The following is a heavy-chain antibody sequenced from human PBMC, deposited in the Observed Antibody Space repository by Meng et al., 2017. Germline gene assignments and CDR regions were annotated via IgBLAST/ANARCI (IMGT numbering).Heavy chain of an antibody. Sequence: QVERQQGGAGLLKPSETPARTCAVYGGSFSGNYWSWIRQPPGKGLEWIGEINHSGSTNYNPSLKSRVTISVDTSKNQFSLKLSSVTAADTAVYYCARGRYFDWLSYRYYFDYWGQGTLVTVSS. CDR3: ARGRYFDWLSYRYYFDY. CDR1: GGSFSGNY. D-gene: IGHD3-9*01. J-gene: IGHJ4*02. V-gene: IGHV4-34*01. CDR2: INHSGST.